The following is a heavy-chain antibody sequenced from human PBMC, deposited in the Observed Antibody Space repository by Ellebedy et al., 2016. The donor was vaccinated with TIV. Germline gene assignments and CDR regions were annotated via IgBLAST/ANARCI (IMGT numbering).Heavy chain of an antibody. CDR1: GASITSSTYY. Sequence: MPSETLSLTCTVSGASITSSTYYWGWIRQPPGKGLEWIGSVFSNGSTYYNPSLKSRVNISVARSKNHFSLRLNSVTAADTAVYYCARGAGTPNEVFDIWGQGTMVTVSS. J-gene: IGHJ3*02. V-gene: IGHV4-39*07. D-gene: IGHD3-10*01. CDR3: ARGAGTPNEVFDI. CDR2: VFSNGST.